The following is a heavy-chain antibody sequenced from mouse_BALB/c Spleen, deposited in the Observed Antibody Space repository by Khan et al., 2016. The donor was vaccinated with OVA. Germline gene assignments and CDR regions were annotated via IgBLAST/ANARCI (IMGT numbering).Heavy chain of an antibody. J-gene: IGHJ3*01. CDR1: GYTFTTYT. CDR3: AREGAYYRSDGWFAY. V-gene: IGHV1-4*01. D-gene: IGHD2-14*01. CDR2: IIPSNDYT. Sequence: QIQLVQSGAELARPGASVKMSCKASGYTFTTYTIHWVKQRPGQGLEWIGYIIPSNDYTNYNQKFKDRATLTADKSSSTAYMQLSSLTSEDSSVYYFAREGAYYRSDGWFAYWGQGTLVTVSA.